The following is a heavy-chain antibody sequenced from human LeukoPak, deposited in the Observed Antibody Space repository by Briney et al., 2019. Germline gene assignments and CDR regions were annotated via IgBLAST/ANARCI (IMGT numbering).Heavy chain of an antibody. J-gene: IGHJ4*02. Sequence: GRSLRLSCAASGFTFSSYGMHWVRQAPGKELEWVAVISYDGSNKYYADSVKGRFTISRDNSKNTLYLQMNSLRAEDTAVYYCAKVRGPDFDWLPPFDYWGQGTLVTASP. CDR2: ISYDGSNK. CDR1: GFTFSSYG. V-gene: IGHV3-30*18. D-gene: IGHD3-9*01. CDR3: AKVRGPDFDWLPPFDY.